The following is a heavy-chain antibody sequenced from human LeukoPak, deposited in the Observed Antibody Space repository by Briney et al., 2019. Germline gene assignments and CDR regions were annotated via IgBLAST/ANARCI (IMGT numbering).Heavy chain of an antibody. CDR1: GFTFSSYA. CDR2: VSSNGGST. J-gene: IGHJ4*02. CDR3: ASQFWWAAVAGTTLDY. Sequence: PGGSLRLSCSASGFTFSSYAMHWVRQAPGKGLEYVSAVSSNGGSTYYADSVKGRFTISRDNSKNTLYLQMSSLRAEDTAVYYCASQFWWAAVAGTTLDYWGQGTLVTVSS. D-gene: IGHD6-19*01. V-gene: IGHV3-64D*09.